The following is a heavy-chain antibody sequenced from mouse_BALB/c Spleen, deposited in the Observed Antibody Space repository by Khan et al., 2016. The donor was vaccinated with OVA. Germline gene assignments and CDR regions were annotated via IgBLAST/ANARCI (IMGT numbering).Heavy chain of an antibody. CDR1: GYSITSEFA. Sequence: EVQLQESGPGLVKPSQSLSLTCTVTGYSITSEFAWNWIRQFPGNKLEWMGYISYSGNNRYNPFLKSLISITRDTSRHQFFLQLNSVTTEDTATYYCARKDYYDYDPFPYWGQGTLVTVSA. CDR3: ARKDYYDYDPFPY. D-gene: IGHD2-4*01. J-gene: IGHJ3*01. CDR2: ISYSGNN. V-gene: IGHV3-2*02.